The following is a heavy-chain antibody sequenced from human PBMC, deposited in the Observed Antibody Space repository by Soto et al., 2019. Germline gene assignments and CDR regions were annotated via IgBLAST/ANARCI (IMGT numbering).Heavy chain of an antibody. V-gene: IGHV1-69*06. CDR1: GGTFSSYA. CDR3: ARIVGATTSYYYGMDV. CDR2: IIPIFGTA. J-gene: IGHJ6*02. Sequence: QVQLVQSGAEVKKPGSSVKVSCKASGGTFSSYAISWVRQAPGQGLEWMGGIIPIFGTANYAQKFQGRVTITADKSTSTAYMELSSLRSEDTAAYYCARIVGATTSYYYGMDVWGQGTTVTVSS. D-gene: IGHD1-26*01.